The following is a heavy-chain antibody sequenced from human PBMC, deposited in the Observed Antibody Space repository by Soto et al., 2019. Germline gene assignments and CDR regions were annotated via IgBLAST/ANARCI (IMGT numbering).Heavy chain of an antibody. V-gene: IGHV3-30*03. CDR3: ARGRVTRDYYYGMDV. CDR2: ISYDGSST. Sequence: QVQLVESGGGVVQPGRSLRLSCAASGFTFSSYGMHWVRQAPGKGLEWVAVISYDGSSTYYADSVKGRFTISRDNSKNTVFLQMNSLRAEDTAVYSCARGRVTRDYYYGMDVWGQGTTVTVSS. D-gene: IGHD2-2*01. CDR1: GFTFSSYG. J-gene: IGHJ6*02.